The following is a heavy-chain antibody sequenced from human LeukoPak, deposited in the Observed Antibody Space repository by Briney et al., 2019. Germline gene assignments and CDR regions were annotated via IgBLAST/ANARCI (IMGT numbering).Heavy chain of an antibody. V-gene: IGHV4-34*10. D-gene: IGHD1-26*01. J-gene: IGHJ5*02. Sequence: GSLRLSCAASGFTFADYSMNWVRQAPGKGLEWIGEIFHSGTTRYKASLESRVTMLLDKSKNQFSLRLNSVTAADTAVYFCARLRLSGGSFSVGWFDPWGQGIQVTVSS. CDR1: GFTFADYSM. CDR3: ARLRLSGGSFSVGWFDP. CDR2: IFHSGTT.